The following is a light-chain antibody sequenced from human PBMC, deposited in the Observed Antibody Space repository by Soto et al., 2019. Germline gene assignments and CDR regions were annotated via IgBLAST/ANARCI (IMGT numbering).Light chain of an antibody. CDR1: QSFSSTY. CDR3: QYYGTSPYT. J-gene: IGKJ2*01. Sequence: EIVLTQSPGTLSLSPGERATLSCRASQSFSSTYLGWYQQKPGQAPRLLMYAASTRATGIPDRFSGGGSETDFTLTISRLEPEDFAVYFCQYYGTSPYTFGQGTKLELK. CDR2: AAS. V-gene: IGKV3-20*01.